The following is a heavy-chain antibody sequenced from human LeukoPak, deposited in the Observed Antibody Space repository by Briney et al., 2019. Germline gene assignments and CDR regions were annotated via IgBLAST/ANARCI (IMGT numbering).Heavy chain of an antibody. D-gene: IGHD2-2*01. CDR1: GFTFSSYT. V-gene: IGHV3-21*01. J-gene: IGHJ4*02. CDR2: ISSSRSYI. Sequence: PGGSLRLSCAASGFTFSSYTMNWVRQAPGKGLEWVSSISSSRSYIYNADSVKGRFTISRDNAKNSLYLQMNSLRAEDTAVYYCARDHCSSTSCFPSGTNYFDSWGQGAPVTVSS. CDR3: ARDHCSSTSCFPSGTNYFDS.